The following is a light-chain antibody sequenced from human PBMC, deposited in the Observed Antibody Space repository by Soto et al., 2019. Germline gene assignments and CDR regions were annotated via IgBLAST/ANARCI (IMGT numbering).Light chain of an antibody. Sequence: QSVPTQPPSVSGTPGQRVTISCSGSSSNIGSNYVYWYQQLPGTAPKLLIYRNNQRPSGVPDRFSGSKSGTSASLAISGLRSEDEADYYCAAWDDSLSGAYVFGTGTKLTVL. CDR2: RNN. V-gene: IGLV1-47*01. CDR1: SSNIGSNY. J-gene: IGLJ1*01. CDR3: AAWDDSLSGAYV.